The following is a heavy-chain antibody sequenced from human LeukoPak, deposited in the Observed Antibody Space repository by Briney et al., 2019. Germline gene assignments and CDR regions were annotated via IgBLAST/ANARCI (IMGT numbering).Heavy chain of an antibody. CDR2: LHPSGGST. CDR3: ARAPYCGGDCYPNWFDP. D-gene: IGHD2-21*02. Sequence: GASVKGSCKASGYTFTSYYMHWVRHAPGQLREWIEILHPSGGSTSYAQKFQGRVTMTRDTSTSTVYMELSSLRSEDTAVYYCARAPYCGGDCYPNWFDPWGRGTLVTVSS. J-gene: IGHJ5*02. CDR1: GYTFTSYY. V-gene: IGHV1-46*01.